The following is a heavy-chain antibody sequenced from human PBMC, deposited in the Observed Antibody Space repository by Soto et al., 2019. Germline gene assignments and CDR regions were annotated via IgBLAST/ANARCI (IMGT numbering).Heavy chain of an antibody. D-gene: IGHD4-4*01. CDR1: GLTVSSNY. CDR2: IYSGGRT. CDR3: ARLRFLQETLDAFDI. Sequence: EVQLVESGGGLVQPGGSLRLSCADSGLTVSSNYMSWVRQAPGKGLEWVSVIYSGGRTYYADSVKGRFTITRDNSKNTVYLQMNSLRAEDTAVYYCARLRFLQETLDAFDIWGQGTMVTVSS. V-gene: IGHV3-66*01. J-gene: IGHJ3*02.